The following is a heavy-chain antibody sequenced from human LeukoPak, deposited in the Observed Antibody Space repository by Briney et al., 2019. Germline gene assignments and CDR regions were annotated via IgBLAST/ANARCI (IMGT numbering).Heavy chain of an antibody. V-gene: IGHV3-66*02. CDR3: ARDLSSGWYDY. CDR2: IYSGGST. CDR1: GFTVSSNY. Sequence: GGSLRLSCAASGFTVSSNYMSWVRQAPGKGLEWVSVIYSGGSTYYADSVKGRFTISRDNSKNTLYLQMNSLRAEDTAVYYCARDLSSGWYDYWGQGTLVTVCS. J-gene: IGHJ4*02. D-gene: IGHD6-19*01.